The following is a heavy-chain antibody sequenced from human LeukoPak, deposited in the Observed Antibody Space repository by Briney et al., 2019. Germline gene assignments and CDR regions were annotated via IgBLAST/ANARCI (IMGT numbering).Heavy chain of an antibody. V-gene: IGHV1-69*13. CDR3: ARGLLRFLEWRNFDS. D-gene: IGHD3-3*01. CDR2: VIPMFTTT. Sequence: GASVKVSFKASGGTFSGYGISWVRQAPGQGLEWMGGVIPMFTTTNYAQTLQGRITITADESTNTAYMELSSLRYEDTAVYYCARGLLRFLEWRNFDSWGQGTLVTVSS. CDR1: GGTFSGYG. J-gene: IGHJ4*02.